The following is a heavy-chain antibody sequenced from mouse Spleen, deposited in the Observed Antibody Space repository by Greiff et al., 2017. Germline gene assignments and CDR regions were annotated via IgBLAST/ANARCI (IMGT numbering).Heavy chain of an antibody. V-gene: IGHV1-55*01. J-gene: IGHJ2*01. D-gene: IGHD1-1*01. CDR1: GYTFTSYW. CDR2: IYPGSGST. CDR3: ARRYYGSSDY. Sequence: QVQLQQPGAELVRPGTSVKLSCKASGYTFTSYWMHWVKQRPGQGLEWIGDIYPGSGSTNYNEKFKSKATLTVDTSSSTAYMQLSSLTSEDSAVYYCARRYYGSSDYWGQGTTLTVSS.